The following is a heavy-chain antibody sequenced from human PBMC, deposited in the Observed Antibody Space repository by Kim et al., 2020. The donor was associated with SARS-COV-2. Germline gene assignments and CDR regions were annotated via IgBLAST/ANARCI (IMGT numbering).Heavy chain of an antibody. CDR1: GFTFSSYS. Sequence: GGSLRLSCAASGFTFSSYSMNWVRQAPGKGLEWVSSISSSSSYIYYADSVKGRFTISRDNAKNSLYLQMNSLRAEDTAVYYCASQGHCSSTSCYGNYYYYGMDVWGQGTTVTVSS. CDR3: ASQGHCSSTSCYGNYYYYGMDV. D-gene: IGHD2-2*01. V-gene: IGHV3-21*01. J-gene: IGHJ6*02. CDR2: ISSSSSYI.